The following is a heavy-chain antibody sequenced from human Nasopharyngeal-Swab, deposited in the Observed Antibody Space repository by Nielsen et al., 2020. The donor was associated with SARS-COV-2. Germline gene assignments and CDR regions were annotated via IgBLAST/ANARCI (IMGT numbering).Heavy chain of an antibody. CDR1: GGSISSYY. CDR3: ARGGYNSYYYYYYYMDV. CDR2: IYYSGST. J-gene: IGHJ6*03. D-gene: IGHD1-1*01. V-gene: IGHV4-59*01. Sequence: GSLRLSCTVSGGSISSYYWSWLRQHPGKGLEWIGYIYYSGSTNYNPSLKSRVTISVDTSKNQFSLKLSSVTAADTAVYYCARGGYNSYYYYYYYMDVWGKGTTVTVSS.